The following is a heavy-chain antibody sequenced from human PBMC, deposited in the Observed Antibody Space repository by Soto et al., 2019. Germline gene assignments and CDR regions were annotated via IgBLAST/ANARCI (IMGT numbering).Heavy chain of an antibody. CDR2: IYYSGST. V-gene: IGHV4-59*01. CDR3: ARGVSQGMDV. CDR1: GGSINSDF. J-gene: IGHJ6*02. Sequence: KLSETLSLTCTVSGGSINSDFWTWIRQPPGKGLEWIGYIYYSGSTRYNPSLKSRVIISGDTSKNQLSLRLSSVTTADTAVYYCARGVSQGMDVWGQGTTVTVSS.